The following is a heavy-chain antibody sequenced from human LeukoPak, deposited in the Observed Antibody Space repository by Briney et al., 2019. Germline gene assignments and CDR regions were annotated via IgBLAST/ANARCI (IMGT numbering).Heavy chain of an antibody. CDR2: IYTSGST. D-gene: IGHD3-22*01. CDR1: GGSISSYY. Sequence: KPSETLSLTCTVSGGSISSYYWSWIRQPAGKGLEWIGRIYTSGSTNYNPSLKSRVTMSVDTSKNQFSLKLSSVTAADTAVYYCARDQLNYYDSSGYYGYAFDNWGQGTMVTVSS. V-gene: IGHV4-4*07. CDR3: ARDQLNYYDSSGYYGYAFDN. J-gene: IGHJ3*02.